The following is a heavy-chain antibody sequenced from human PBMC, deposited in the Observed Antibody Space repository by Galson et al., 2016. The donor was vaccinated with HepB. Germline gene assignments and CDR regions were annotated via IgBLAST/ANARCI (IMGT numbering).Heavy chain of an antibody. J-gene: IGHJ5*02. CDR2: VSQDGSEK. Sequence: SLRLSCAASGFTFSRSWVTWVRQAPGKGLEWVAIVSQDGSEKNYMDSVKGRFTISRDNAKNSLYLQLNSLRVEDTAVYYCVRDPYGGNGALGQGTLVTVSS. CDR1: GFTFSRSW. CDR3: VRDPYGGNGA. D-gene: IGHD4-23*01. V-gene: IGHV3-7*01.